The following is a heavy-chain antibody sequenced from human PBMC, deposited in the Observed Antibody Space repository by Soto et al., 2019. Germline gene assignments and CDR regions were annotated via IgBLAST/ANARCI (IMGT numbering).Heavy chain of an antibody. CDR1: GFTFRNHG. Sequence: PGGSLRLSCAASGFTFRNHGMHWVRQAPGKGLEWVAVIWYDGSDKYYADSVKGRFAISRDNSKNTLYLQINSLRADDTAIYYCARDRSSTYFDFWGQGTQVTVSS. D-gene: IGHD6-19*01. J-gene: IGHJ4*02. V-gene: IGHV3-33*01. CDR2: IWYDGSDK. CDR3: ARDRSSTYFDF.